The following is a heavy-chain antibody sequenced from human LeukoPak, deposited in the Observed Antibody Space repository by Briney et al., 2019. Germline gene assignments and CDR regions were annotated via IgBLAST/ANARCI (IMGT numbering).Heavy chain of an antibody. Sequence: GRSLRLSCAASGFTFDDYAMHWVRQAPGKGLEWVSGISWNSGSIGYADSVKGRFTISRDNAKNSLYLQMNSLRAEDTALYYCAKETHYYGSGSYWPYFDYWGQGTLVTVSS. CDR1: GFTFDDYA. D-gene: IGHD3-10*01. V-gene: IGHV3-9*01. CDR2: ISWNSGSI. CDR3: AKETHYYGSGSYWPYFDY. J-gene: IGHJ4*02.